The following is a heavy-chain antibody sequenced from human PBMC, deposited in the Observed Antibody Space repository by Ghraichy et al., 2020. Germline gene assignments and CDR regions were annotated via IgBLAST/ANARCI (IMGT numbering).Heavy chain of an antibody. J-gene: IGHJ4*02. D-gene: IGHD4-11*01. V-gene: IGHV4-59*01. CDR3: ASLRGLQAFDY. Sequence: SETLSLTCTVSGGSISSYYWSWIRQPPGKGLEWIGYIYYSGSTNYNPSLKSRVTISVDTSKNQFSLKLSSVTAADTAVYYCASLRGLQAFDYWGQGTLVTVSS. CDR2: IYYSGST. CDR1: GGSISSYY.